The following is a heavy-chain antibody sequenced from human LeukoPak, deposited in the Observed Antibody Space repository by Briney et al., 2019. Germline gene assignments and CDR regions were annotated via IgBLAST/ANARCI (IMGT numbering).Heavy chain of an antibody. CDR3: AKSDFWSGYYYFDY. Sequence: GGSLRLSCAASGFTFSRYGMSGVRQAPGKGGEWVSGISGSGGGTNYADSVKGQFTISRDNSKKTLYLQMNSLRAEDTAVYYCAKSDFWSGYYYFDYWGQGTLVTVSS. CDR1: GFTFSRYG. D-gene: IGHD3-3*01. V-gene: IGHV3-23*01. CDR2: ISGSGGGT. J-gene: IGHJ4*02.